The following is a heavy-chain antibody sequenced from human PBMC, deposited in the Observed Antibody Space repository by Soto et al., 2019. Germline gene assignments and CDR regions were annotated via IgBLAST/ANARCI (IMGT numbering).Heavy chain of an antibody. CDR2: IFYSGST. CDR1: GASITTGHYY. V-gene: IGHV4-61*03. J-gene: IGHJ4*02. D-gene: IGHD3-22*01. Sequence: QVQLQESGPGLVKSSETLSLTCTVSGASITTGHYYWNWIRQSPGKGLEWIGYIFYSGSTNYNPSLESRLTISADMSKISFSLKLTSVTAADTAVYYCAGGFDSRKVVYWGQGTLVTVSS. CDR3: AGGFDSRKVVY.